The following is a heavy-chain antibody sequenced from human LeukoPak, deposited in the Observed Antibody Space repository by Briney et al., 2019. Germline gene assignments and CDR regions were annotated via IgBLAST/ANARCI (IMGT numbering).Heavy chain of an antibody. CDR2: IKQDGSEK. CDR1: GFTFSSYA. D-gene: IGHD3-10*01. CDR3: ARGVGVWFGESDAFDI. Sequence: QPGGSLRLSCAASGFTFSSYAMSWVRQAPGKGLEWVANIKQDGSEKYYVDSVKGRFTISRDNAKNSLYLQMNSLRAEDTAVYYCARGVGVWFGESDAFDIWGQGTMVTVSS. V-gene: IGHV3-7*01. J-gene: IGHJ3*02.